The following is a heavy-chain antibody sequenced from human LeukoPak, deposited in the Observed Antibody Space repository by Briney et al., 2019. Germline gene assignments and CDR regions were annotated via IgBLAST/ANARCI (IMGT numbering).Heavy chain of an antibody. J-gene: IGHJ3*02. V-gene: IGHV1-2*02. D-gene: IGHD3-3*01. CDR1: GYTLTVYY. CDR2: ITPNSGGT. Sequence: GGSVKVSCKASGYTLTVYYIHWVRQAPGRGRGRGGWITPNSGGTNYAQKFQGRVTMTRDTSISTAYMELSRLRSDDTAVYYCARTAQFGVVEDAFDIWGQGTMVTVSS. CDR3: ARTAQFGVVEDAFDI.